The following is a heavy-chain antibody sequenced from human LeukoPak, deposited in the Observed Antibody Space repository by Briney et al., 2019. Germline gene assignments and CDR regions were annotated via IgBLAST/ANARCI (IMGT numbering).Heavy chain of an antibody. V-gene: IGHV3-23*01. CDR1: GFTFSSYA. Sequence: GGSLRLSCAASGFTFSSYAMSWVRQAPGKGLEWVSAISGSGGSTYYADSVKGRFTISRDNSENTLYLQMNSLRAEDTAVYYCAKDLSSGYYRGGYYFDYWGQGTLVTVSS. CDR3: AKDLSSGYYRGGYYFDY. CDR2: ISGSGGST. D-gene: IGHD3-22*01. J-gene: IGHJ4*02.